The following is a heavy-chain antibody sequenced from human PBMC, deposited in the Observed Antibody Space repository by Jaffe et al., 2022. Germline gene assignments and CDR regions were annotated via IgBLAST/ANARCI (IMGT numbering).Heavy chain of an antibody. V-gene: IGHV3-49*04. J-gene: IGHJ4*02. CDR3: TREGGYSYGYDPYYFDY. Sequence: EVQLVESGGGLVQPGRSLRLSCTASGFTFGDYAMSWVRQAPGKGLEWVGFIRSKAYGGTTEYAASVKGRFTISRDDSKSIAYLQMNSLKTEDTAVYYCTREGGYSYGYDPYYFDYWGQGTLVTVSS. CDR1: GFTFGDYA. D-gene: IGHD5-18*01. CDR2: IRSKAYGGTT.